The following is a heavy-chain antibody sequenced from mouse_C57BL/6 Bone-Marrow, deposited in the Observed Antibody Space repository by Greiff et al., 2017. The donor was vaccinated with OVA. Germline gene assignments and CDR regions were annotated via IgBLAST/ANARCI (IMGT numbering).Heavy chain of an antibody. CDR2: IYPRDGST. D-gene: IGHD2-3*01. V-gene: IGHV1-85*01. J-gene: IGHJ1*03. Sequence: VQLVESGPELVKPGASVKLSCKASGYTFTSYDINWVKQRPGQGLEWIGWIYPRDGSTKYNEKFKGKATLTVDTSSSTAYMELHSLTSEDSAVYFCARDGYPHPPHHWYFDVWGTGTTVTVSS. CDR1: GYTFTSYD. CDR3: ARDGYPHPPHHWYFDV.